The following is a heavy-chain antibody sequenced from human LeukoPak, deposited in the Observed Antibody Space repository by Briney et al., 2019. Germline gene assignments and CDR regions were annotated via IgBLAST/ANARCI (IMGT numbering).Heavy chain of an antibody. CDR1: GFTFSDSA. CDR2: MDKETNLYAT. CDR3: TRDSGTYNWFDP. Sequence: GGSLRLSCVASGFTFSDSAIHWVRQSSGKGLEWIGHMDKETNLYATALAASVKGRFTVSRDDSKNTAYLHMNSLKTADTALYYCTRDSGTYNWFDPWGQGTLVTVSS. V-gene: IGHV3-73*01. J-gene: IGHJ5*02. D-gene: IGHD1-26*01.